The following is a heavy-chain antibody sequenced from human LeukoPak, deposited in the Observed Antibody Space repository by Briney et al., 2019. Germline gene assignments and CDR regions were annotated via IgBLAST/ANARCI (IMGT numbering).Heavy chain of an antibody. CDR2: ISDDGSNN. V-gene: IGHV3-30*03. CDR3: ARVYRTRSRFYGSSSGPSFNY. J-gene: IGHJ4*02. Sequence: PGRSLRLSCAASGFTFNRYGMNWVRQAPGKGLEWVAVISDDGSNNYYADSVKGRFTISRDNSKNTLYLQMNSLRTEDTAVYYCARVYRTRSRFYGSSSGPSFNYWGQGTLVTVSS. CDR1: GFTFNRYG. D-gene: IGHD6-6*01.